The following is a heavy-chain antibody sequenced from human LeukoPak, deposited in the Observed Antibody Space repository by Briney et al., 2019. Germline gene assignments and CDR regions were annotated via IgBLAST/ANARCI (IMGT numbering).Heavy chain of an antibody. D-gene: IGHD5-12*01. CDR2: FHRMGNY. Sequence: SAPPFPSCTVSGYTISNGYYWGWMPPPPGEELVWNGCFHRMGNYYHYLYLQSRVTTSVDTSRNQFSLKLRSVAAADTAVYYCARDSWPEIVRFDYWGQGILVTVSS. CDR3: ARDSWPEIVRFDY. J-gene: IGHJ4*02. V-gene: IGHV4-38-2*02. CDR1: GYTISNGYY.